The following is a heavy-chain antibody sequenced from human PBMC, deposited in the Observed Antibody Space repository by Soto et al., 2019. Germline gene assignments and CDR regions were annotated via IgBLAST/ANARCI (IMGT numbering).Heavy chain of an antibody. CDR1: GYTFTSYA. V-gene: IGHV1-3*01. J-gene: IGHJ4*02. Sequence: QVQLVQSGAEVKKPGASVKVSCKASGYTFTSYAMHWVRQAPGQRLEWMGWINAGNGNTKYSQKFQGRVTITRDTSASTAYMELSSLRSEDTAVYYCARDLDTAVAGTFDYWGQGNLVTVSS. CDR2: INAGNGNT. D-gene: IGHD6-19*01. CDR3: ARDLDTAVAGTFDY.